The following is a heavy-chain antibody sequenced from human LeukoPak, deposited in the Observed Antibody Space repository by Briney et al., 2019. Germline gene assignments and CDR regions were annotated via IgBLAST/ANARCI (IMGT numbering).Heavy chain of an antibody. V-gene: IGHV3-30*02. D-gene: IGHD4-17*01. J-gene: IGHJ5*02. CDR1: GFTFSSYG. CDR3: ARDTTVTT. Sequence: GGSLRLSCAASGFTFSSYGMHWVRQAPGKGLEWVAFIRYDGSNKYYADSVKGRFTISRDNAKNSLYLQMNSLRAEDTAVYYCARDTTVTTWGQGTPVTVSS. CDR2: IRYDGSNK.